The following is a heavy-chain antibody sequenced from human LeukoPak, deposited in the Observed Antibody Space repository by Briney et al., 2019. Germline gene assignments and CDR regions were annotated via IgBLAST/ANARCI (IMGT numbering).Heavy chain of an antibody. D-gene: IGHD6-13*01. J-gene: IGHJ4*02. CDR2: IIPIFGTA. V-gene: IGHV1-69*13. CDR3: ARDLDIAAAGTHFDY. Sequence: SVKVSCKASGGTFSSYGICCVRQAPGQGLDWMGGIIPIFGTANYAQKFQGRVTITADESTSTAYMELSSLRSEDTAVYYCARDLDIAAAGTHFDYWGQGTLVTVSS. CDR1: GGTFSSYG.